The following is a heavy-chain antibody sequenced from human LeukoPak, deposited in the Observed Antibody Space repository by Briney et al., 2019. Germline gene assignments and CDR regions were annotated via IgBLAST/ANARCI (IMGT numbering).Heavy chain of an antibody. CDR2: IKQDGSDK. D-gene: IGHD3-10*01. Sequence: GGSLRLSCAASGFTLRNYWMSWVRQAPGKGLEWVANIKQDGSDKYYVDSVKGRFTISRDNAKNSLYLQMNSLRAEDTAVYYCAREREFGEFFDYWGQGTLVTVSS. CDR1: GFTLRNYW. J-gene: IGHJ4*02. V-gene: IGHV3-7*03. CDR3: AREREFGEFFDY.